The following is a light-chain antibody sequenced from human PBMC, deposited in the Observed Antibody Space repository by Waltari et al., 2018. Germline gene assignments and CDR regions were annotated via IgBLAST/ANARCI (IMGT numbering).Light chain of an antibody. Sequence: QSVLTQPPSVSGAPGQRVTISCTGSSPNIGAGHDVHLYQQLPGTAPKLLIFGDSNRPSGVPDRFSGSKSGTSASLAITGLQAEDEADYYCQSYDSSLSGSVFGGGTKLTVL. V-gene: IGLV1-40*01. CDR2: GDS. CDR1: SPNIGAGHD. J-gene: IGLJ3*02. CDR3: QSYDSSLSGSV.